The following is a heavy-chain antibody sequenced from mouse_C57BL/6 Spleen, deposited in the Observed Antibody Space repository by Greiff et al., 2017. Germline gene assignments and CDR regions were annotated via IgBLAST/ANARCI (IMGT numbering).Heavy chain of an antibody. Sequence: QVHVKQSGPGLVQPSQSLSITCTVSGFSLTSYGVHWVRQSPGKGLEWLGVIWSGGSTDYNAAFISRLSISKDNSKSQVFFKMNSLQADDTAIYYCARTQGYDYDGFAYWGQGTLVTVSA. J-gene: IGHJ3*01. V-gene: IGHV2-2*01. CDR2: IWSGGST. CDR3: ARTQGYDYDGFAY. CDR1: GFSLTSYG. D-gene: IGHD2-4*01.